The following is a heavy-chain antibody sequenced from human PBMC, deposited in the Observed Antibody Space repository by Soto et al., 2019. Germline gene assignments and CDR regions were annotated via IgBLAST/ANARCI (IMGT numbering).Heavy chain of an antibody. J-gene: IGHJ5*02. CDR3: ARGPPHYDSSGYYLGP. V-gene: IGHV1-2*02. Sequence: ASVKVSCKASGYTFTGYYMHWVRQAPGQGLEWMGWINPNSGGTNYAQKFQGRVTMTRDTSISTAYMELSRLRSDDTAVYYCARGPPHYDSSGYYLGPWGQGTLVTVSS. D-gene: IGHD3-22*01. CDR1: GYTFTGYY. CDR2: INPNSGGT.